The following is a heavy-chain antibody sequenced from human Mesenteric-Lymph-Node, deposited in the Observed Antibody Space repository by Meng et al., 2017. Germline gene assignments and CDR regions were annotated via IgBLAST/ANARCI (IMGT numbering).Heavy chain of an antibody. CDR3: TTLYGDSIS. Sequence: QGQVTEAGPGLVKPSVTLSLTCDVSGGSSRNDQWWSWVRQAPGKGLEWIGEIYHSGRTNYTPSVKCRVSMSVDKSQIHFSLRLSSVTAADTAVYYCTTLYGDSISWGQGTLVTVSS. V-gene: IGHV4-4*02. CDR1: GGSSRNDQW. J-gene: IGHJ4*02. D-gene: IGHD4-17*01. CDR2: IYHSGRT.